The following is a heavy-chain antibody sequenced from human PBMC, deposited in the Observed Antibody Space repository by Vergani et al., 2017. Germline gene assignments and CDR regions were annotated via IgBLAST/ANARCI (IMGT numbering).Heavy chain of an antibody. V-gene: IGHV3-21*01. CDR3: ARDPTTYYYDSSGXLDY. CDR2: ISSSSNYI. CDR1: GFTFSSYS. J-gene: IGHJ4*02. D-gene: IGHD3-22*01. Sequence: EVQLVESGGGLVKPGGSLRLSCAASGFTFSSYSMNWVRQAPGKGLEWVSSISSSSNYIYYADSVKGRFTISRDNAKNSLYLQMNSLRAEDTAVYYCARDPTTYYYDSSGXLDYWGQGTLVTVSS.